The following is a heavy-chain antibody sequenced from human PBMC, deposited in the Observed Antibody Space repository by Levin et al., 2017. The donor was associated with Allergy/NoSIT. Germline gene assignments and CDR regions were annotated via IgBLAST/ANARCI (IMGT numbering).Heavy chain of an antibody. J-gene: IGHJ4*02. CDR1: GFTFSDYY. CDR3: ARGRYYFDY. CDR2: ISSSGSTI. Sequence: GESLKISCAGSGFTFSDYYMSWIRQAPGKGLEWVSYISSSGSTIDYADSVKGRFTISRDNAKNSLYLQMNSLRAEDTAVYYCARGRYYFDYWGQGTLVTVSS. V-gene: IGHV3-11*01.